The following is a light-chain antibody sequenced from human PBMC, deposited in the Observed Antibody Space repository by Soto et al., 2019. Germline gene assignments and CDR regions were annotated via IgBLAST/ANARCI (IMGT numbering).Light chain of an antibody. J-gene: IGKJ1*01. Sequence: EIVLTQSPATLSVSPGERATLSCRASQNIRDDLAWYQQKPGQAPRLFIYDASTRATGFPARFSGSGSGTEFTLTISSLQSEDFAIYYCQQYNDWPRTFGQGTKVEI. V-gene: IGKV3-15*01. CDR1: QNIRDD. CDR2: DAS. CDR3: QQYNDWPRT.